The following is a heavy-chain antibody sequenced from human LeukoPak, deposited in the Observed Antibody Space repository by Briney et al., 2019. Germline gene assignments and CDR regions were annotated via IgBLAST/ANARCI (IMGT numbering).Heavy chain of an antibody. CDR3: ARWSDNTIPRRVFDY. CDR1: GGSFSGYY. V-gene: IGHV4-34*01. J-gene: IGHJ4*02. D-gene: IGHD3-3*01. CDR2: INHSGST. Sequence: SETLSLTCAVYGGSFSGYYWSWIRQPPGKGLEWIGEINHSGSTNYNPSLKSRVTISVDTSKNQFSLKLSSVTAADTAVYYCARWSDNTIPRRVFDYWGQGTLVTVSS.